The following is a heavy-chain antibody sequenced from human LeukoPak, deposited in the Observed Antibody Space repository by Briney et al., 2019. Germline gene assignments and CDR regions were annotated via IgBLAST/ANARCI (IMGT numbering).Heavy chain of an antibody. D-gene: IGHD3-10*01. CDR3: AREARGVMSPPFDY. CDR1: GFTFRSYE. V-gene: IGHV3-21*01. CDR2: ISSSSSYI. J-gene: IGHJ4*02. Sequence: GGSLTLSCEDSGFTFRSYEMNWVRQAPGKGLEWVSSISSSSSYIYYADSVKGRFTISRDNAKNSLYLQMNSLRAEDTAVYYCAREARGVMSPPFDYWGQGTLVTVSS.